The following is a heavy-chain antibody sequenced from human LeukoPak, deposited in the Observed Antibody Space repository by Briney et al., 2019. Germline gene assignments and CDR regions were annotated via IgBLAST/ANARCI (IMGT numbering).Heavy chain of an antibody. Sequence: GGSLRLSCAASGFTFSSYAMSWVRQAPGKGLEWVSAISGSGGSTYYADSVKGRFTISGDNAQNSLYLQMNSLRAEDTAVYYCAREAVTHFDYWGQGTLVTVSS. CDR3: AREAVTHFDY. CDR2: ISGSGGST. V-gene: IGHV3-23*01. CDR1: GFTFSSYA. D-gene: IGHD1-14*01. J-gene: IGHJ4*02.